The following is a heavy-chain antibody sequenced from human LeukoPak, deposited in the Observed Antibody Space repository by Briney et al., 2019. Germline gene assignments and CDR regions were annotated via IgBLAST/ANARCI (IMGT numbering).Heavy chain of an antibody. J-gene: IGHJ4*02. CDR1: GFTFSSYW. V-gene: IGHV3-7*01. CDR3: ARDVSGYDPGRFDY. Sequence: GGSLRLSCAASGFTFSSYWMSWVRQAPGKGLEWVANIKQDGSEKYYVDSVKGRFTISRDNAKNSLYLQMNSLRAEDTAVYYCARDVSGYDPGRFDYWGQGTLVTVSS. D-gene: IGHD5-12*01. CDR2: IKQDGSEK.